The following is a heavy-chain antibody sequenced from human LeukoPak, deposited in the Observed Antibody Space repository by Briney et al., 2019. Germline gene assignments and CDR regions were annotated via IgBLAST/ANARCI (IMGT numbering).Heavy chain of an antibody. D-gene: IGHD5-24*01. CDR1: GFTFSSYA. CDR3: TKVADGYRPDY. Sequence: PGGSLRLSCAASGFTFSSYAMSWVRQAQGKGLEWVSAVSGSGDNTYYADSVRGRFTISRDSSKNTLYLQMNSLKAEDTAVYYCTKVADGYRPDYWGQGTLVTVSP. J-gene: IGHJ4*02. CDR2: VSGSGDNT. V-gene: IGHV3-23*01.